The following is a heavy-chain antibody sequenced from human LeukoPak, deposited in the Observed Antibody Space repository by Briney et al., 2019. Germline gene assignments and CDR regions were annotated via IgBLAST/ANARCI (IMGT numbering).Heavy chain of an antibody. Sequence: NTSETLSLTCTVSGGSISSSSYYWGWIRQPPGKGLEWIGSIYYSGSTYYNPSLKSRVTISVDTSKNQFSLKLSSVTAADTAVYYCASSSSSMSWFGPWGQGTLVTVSS. V-gene: IGHV4-39*07. CDR2: IYYSGST. CDR1: GGSISSSSYY. CDR3: ASSSSSMSWFGP. J-gene: IGHJ5*02. D-gene: IGHD6-6*01.